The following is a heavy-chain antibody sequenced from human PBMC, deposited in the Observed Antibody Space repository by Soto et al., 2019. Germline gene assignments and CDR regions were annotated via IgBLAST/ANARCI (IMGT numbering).Heavy chain of an antibody. CDR2: IDSSGGTV. Sequence: QVQLVESGGGSVKPGGSLRLSCEASGFTFNDYYMSWIRQAPGKGLECVSYIDSSGGTVFYADSVKGRFTISRDNAKNSLYLQMNSLRAEDTAVYYCARDAGGDYDICSGYSNYYMDVWGKGATVTVSS. V-gene: IGHV3-11*01. CDR1: GFTFNDYY. J-gene: IGHJ6*03. CDR3: ARDAGGDYDICSGYSNYYMDV. D-gene: IGHD3-3*01.